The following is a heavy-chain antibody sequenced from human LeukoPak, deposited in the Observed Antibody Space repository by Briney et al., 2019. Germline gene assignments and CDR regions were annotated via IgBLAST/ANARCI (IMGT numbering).Heavy chain of an antibody. CDR1: GGSFSGYY. D-gene: IGHD3-22*01. CDR3: ARPYYYDSGGYYGGMDV. V-gene: IGHV4-34*01. J-gene: IGHJ6*02. CDR2: INHSGST. Sequence: SETLSLTCAVYGGSFSGYYWSWTRQPPGKGLEWIGEINHSGSTNYNPSLKSRVTTSIGTSKNQFSLKLSSVTAADTAVYYCARPYYYDSGGYYGGMDVWGQGTTVTVSS.